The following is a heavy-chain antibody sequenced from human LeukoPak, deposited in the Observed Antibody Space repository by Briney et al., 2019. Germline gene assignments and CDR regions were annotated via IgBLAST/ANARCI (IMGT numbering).Heavy chain of an antibody. CDR2: INQDGSGK. J-gene: IGHJ4*02. CDR1: GFTFRDHW. Sequence: TGGSLRLSCVASGFTFRDHWMNWVRQAPGKGLEWVANINQDGSGKFFVDSVKGRFTISRDNAKNSLYLHMSNLRAEDTAVYYCVSGFSSGWYAGYWGQGTLVTVSS. V-gene: IGHV3-7*01. CDR3: VSGFSSGWYAGY. D-gene: IGHD6-19*01.